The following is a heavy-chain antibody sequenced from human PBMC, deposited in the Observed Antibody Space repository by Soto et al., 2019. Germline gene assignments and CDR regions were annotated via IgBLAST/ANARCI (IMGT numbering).Heavy chain of an antibody. CDR2: ISAYNGNT. J-gene: IGHJ5*02. V-gene: IGHV1-18*01. CDR1: GYTFTSYG. Sequence: ASVKVSCKASGYTFTSYGISWVRQAPGQGLEWMGWISAYNGNTNYAQKLQGRVTMTTDTSTSTAYMELRSLRSDDTAVYYCARHLIAARPRGWFDPWGQGTLVTVSS. D-gene: IGHD6-6*01. CDR3: ARHLIAARPRGWFDP.